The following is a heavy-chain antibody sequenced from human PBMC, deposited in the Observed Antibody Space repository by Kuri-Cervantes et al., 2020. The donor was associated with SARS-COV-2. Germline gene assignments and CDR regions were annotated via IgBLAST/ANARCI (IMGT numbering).Heavy chain of an antibody. Sequence: GGSLRLSCKGSGYSFTSYWIGWVRQMPGKGLEWMGRIDPSDSYTNYSPSFQGHVTTSADKSISTAYLQWSSLKASDTAMYYCAENRFRGRFDPWGQGTLVTVSS. D-gene: IGHD3-16*01. CDR2: IDPSDSYT. CDR1: GYSFTSYW. V-gene: IGHV5-10-1*01. CDR3: AENRFRGRFDP. J-gene: IGHJ5*02.